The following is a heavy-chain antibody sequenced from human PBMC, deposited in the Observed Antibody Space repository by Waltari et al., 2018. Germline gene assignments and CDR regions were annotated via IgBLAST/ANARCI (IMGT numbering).Heavy chain of an antibody. CDR3: ANSIAAHDAFDI. CDR2: IRYDGSNK. J-gene: IGHJ3*02. Sequence: QVQLVESGGGVVQPGGSLSLPCAASGFPFGSSGMHWFRQAPGKGLEWVAFIRYDGSNKYYADSVKGRFTISRDNSKNTLYLQMNSLRAEDTAVYYCANSIAAHDAFDIWGQGTMVTVSS. V-gene: IGHV3-30*02. CDR1: GFPFGSSG. D-gene: IGHD6-25*01.